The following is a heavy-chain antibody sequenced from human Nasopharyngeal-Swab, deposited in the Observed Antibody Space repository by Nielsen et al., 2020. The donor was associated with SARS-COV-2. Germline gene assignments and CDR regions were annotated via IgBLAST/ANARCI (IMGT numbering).Heavy chain of an antibody. J-gene: IGHJ4*02. CDR1: GYSYPSYW. CDR2: IYVGDSDA. D-gene: IGHD6-19*01. CDR3: ARQHISAWSTFEY. V-gene: IGHV5-51*01. Sequence: GESLKISCELSGYSYPSYWIAWVRQMPGKGLEWMGSIYVGDSDARYSPSFQGQVTISADKSFTTAFLQWDSLKPSDTAIYYCARQHISAWSTFEYWGQGTLITVSS.